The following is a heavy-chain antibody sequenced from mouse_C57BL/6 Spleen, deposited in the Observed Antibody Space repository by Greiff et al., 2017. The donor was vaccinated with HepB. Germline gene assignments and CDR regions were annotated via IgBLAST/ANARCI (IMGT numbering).Heavy chain of an antibody. V-gene: IGHV1-66*01. J-gene: IGHJ4*01. D-gene: IGHD1-1*01. CDR2: IYPGSGNT. Sequence: QVQLKESGPELVKPGASVKISCKASGCSFTSYYIHWVKQRPGQGLEWIGWIYPGSGNTKYNEKFKGKATLTADTSSSTAYMQLSSLTSEDSAVYYCARGEGSSYGYAMDYWGQGTSVTVSS. CDR3: ARGEGSSYGYAMDY. CDR1: GCSFTSYY.